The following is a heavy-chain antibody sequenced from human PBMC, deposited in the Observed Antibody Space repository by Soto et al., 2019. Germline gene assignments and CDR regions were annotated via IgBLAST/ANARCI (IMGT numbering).Heavy chain of an antibody. V-gene: IGHV1-2*04. J-gene: IGHJ6*03. CDR2: INPNSGGT. D-gene: IGHD3-3*01. CDR1: GYTFTGYY. Sequence: ASVKVSCKASGYTFTGYYMHWVRQAPGQGLEWMGWINPNSGGTNYAQKFQGWVTMTRDTSISTAYMELSRLRSDDTAVYYCARDPTYYDFWSGYPQPSYYMDVWGKGTTVTVS. CDR3: ARDPTYYDFWSGYPQPSYYMDV.